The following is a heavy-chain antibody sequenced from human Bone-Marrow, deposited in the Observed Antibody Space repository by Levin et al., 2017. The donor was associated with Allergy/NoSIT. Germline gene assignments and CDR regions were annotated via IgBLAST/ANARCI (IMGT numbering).Heavy chain of an antibody. CDR3: ARHGKTSLRFDAFDI. V-gene: IGHV5-51*01. CDR1: GYSFTSHW. Sequence: ASVKVSCKGSGYSFTSHWIGWVRQMPGKGLEWMGIIYPSDSDTRYSPSFQGQVTISADKSISTAYLQWSSLKASDTAIYYCARHGKTSLRFDAFDIWGQGTMVTVSS. J-gene: IGHJ3*02. CDR2: IYPSDSDT.